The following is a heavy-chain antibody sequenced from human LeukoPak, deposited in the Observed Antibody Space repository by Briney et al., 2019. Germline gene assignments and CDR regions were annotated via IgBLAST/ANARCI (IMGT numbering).Heavy chain of an antibody. Sequence: ASVKVSCKASGYTFTSYGISWVRQAPGQGLEWMGWISAYNGNTNYAQKLQGRVTMTTDISTSTAYMELRSLRSDDTAVYYCARDQGVDTAMVWDYWGQGTLVTVSS. V-gene: IGHV1-18*01. D-gene: IGHD5-18*01. CDR1: GYTFTSYG. CDR3: ARDQGVDTAMVWDY. CDR2: ISAYNGNT. J-gene: IGHJ4*02.